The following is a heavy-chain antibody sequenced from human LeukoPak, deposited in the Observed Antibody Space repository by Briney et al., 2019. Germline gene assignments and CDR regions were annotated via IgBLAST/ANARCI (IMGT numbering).Heavy chain of an antibody. D-gene: IGHD1-1*01. V-gene: IGHV3-48*04. CDR2: ISSSSSTI. CDR3: AKDMQLERRGPFDY. Sequence: GGSLRLSCAASGFTFSSYNMNWVRQAPGKGLEWVSYISSSSSTIYYADSVKGRFTISRDNAKNSLYLQMNSLRAEDMALYYCAKDMQLERRGPFDYWGQGTLVTVSS. J-gene: IGHJ4*02. CDR1: GFTFSSYN.